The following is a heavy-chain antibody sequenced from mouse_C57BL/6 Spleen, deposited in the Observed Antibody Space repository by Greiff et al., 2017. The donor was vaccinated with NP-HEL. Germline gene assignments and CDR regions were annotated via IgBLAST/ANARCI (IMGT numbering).Heavy chain of an antibody. CDR3: ARGVTTVVESYAMDY. CDR1: GYTFTSYW. J-gene: IGHJ4*01. CDR2: IHPNSGST. V-gene: IGHV1-64*01. D-gene: IGHD1-1*01. Sequence: QVQLKQPGAELVKPGASVKLSCKASGYTFTSYWMHWVKQRPGQGLEWIGMIHPNSGSTNYNEKFKSKATLTVDKSSSTAYMQLSSLTSEDSAVYYCARGVTTVVESYAMDYWGQGTSVTVSS.